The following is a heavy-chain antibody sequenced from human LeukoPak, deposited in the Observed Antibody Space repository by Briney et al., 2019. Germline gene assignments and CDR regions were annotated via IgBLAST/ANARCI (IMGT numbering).Heavy chain of an antibody. D-gene: IGHD3-10*01. CDR3: ARDPIYYPRLGYFDY. CDR2: FFQGGTT. V-gene: IGHV4-38-2*02. CDR1: GYSISSGYY. J-gene: IGHJ4*02. Sequence: SETLSLTCAVSGYSISSGYYWGWIRQPPGNGLEWIGSFFQGGTTYYNPSLKSQVTISGDMSKTQISLTLSSVTAADTAVYYCARDPIYYPRLGYFDYWGQGTLVTVSS.